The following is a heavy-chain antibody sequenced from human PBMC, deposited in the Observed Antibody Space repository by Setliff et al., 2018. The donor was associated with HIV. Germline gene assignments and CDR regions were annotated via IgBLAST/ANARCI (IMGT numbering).Heavy chain of an antibody. J-gene: IGHJ6*02. V-gene: IGHV4-61*02. Sequence: SETLSLTCTVSGGSISSGSYYWSWIRQPAGKGLEWIGRISTSGSTNYNPSLKSRVTISVDTSKNQFSLTLSSVTAADTAVYYCAREIVNDYNFWSGYYYYYYGMDVWGQGTTVTVSS. CDR1: GGSISSGSYY. CDR2: ISTSGST. CDR3: AREIVNDYNFWSGYYYYYYGMDV. D-gene: IGHD3-3*01.